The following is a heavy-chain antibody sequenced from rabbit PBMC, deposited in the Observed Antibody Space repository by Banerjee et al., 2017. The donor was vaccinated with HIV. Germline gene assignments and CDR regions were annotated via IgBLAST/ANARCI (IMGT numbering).Heavy chain of an antibody. Sequence: QEQLVEYGGDLVQPEGSLTLTCKASGLDFSSSNWIYWVRQAPGKGLEWIAYIYARSAGSTYYASWAKGRFTISRTSSTTVTLQMTSLTAADTATYFCARDAGYAGSNLWGPGTLVTVS. V-gene: IGHV1S45*01. D-gene: IGHD4-2*01. J-gene: IGHJ4*01. CDR2: IYARSAGST. CDR3: ARDAGYAGSNL. CDR1: GLDFSSSNW.